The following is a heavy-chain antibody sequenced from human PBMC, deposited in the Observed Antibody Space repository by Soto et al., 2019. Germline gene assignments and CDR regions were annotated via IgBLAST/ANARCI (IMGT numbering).Heavy chain of an antibody. J-gene: IGHJ4*02. D-gene: IGHD3-9*01. CDR2: IYYSGST. CDR3: AREDFESSFDY. CDR1: GGSVSSGSYY. Sequence: QVQLQESGPGLVKPSETLSLTCTVSGGSVSSGSYYWSWIRQPPGKGLEWIGYIYYSGSTNYNPSLKRRVTISVDTSKNQFSLKLSSVTAADTAVYYCAREDFESSFDYWGQGTLVTVSS. V-gene: IGHV4-61*01.